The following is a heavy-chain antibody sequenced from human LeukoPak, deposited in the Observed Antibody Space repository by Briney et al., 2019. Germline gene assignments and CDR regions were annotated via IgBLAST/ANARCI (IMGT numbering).Heavy chain of an antibody. D-gene: IGHD3-10*02. CDR3: AELGITMIGGV. V-gene: IGHV3-48*04. Sequence: GGSLRLSCTASGFTFSSYSMNWVRQAPGKGLEWGSYISSSGSTIYYADSVKGRFTISRDNAKNSLYLQMNSLRAEDTAVYYCAELGITMIGGVWGKGTTVTISS. CDR2: ISSSGSTI. J-gene: IGHJ6*04. CDR1: GFTFSSYS.